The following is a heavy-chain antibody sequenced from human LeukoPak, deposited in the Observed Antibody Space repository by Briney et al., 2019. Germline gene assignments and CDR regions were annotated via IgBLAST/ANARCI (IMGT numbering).Heavy chain of an antibody. D-gene: IGHD3-22*01. V-gene: IGHV1-3*01. CDR2: INAGNGNT. CDR1: GYTFTSYA. CDR3: ARDPITMIVVVTPFYGMDV. Sequence: ASVKVSCKASGYTFTSYAMHWVRQAPGQRLEWMGWINAGNGNTEYSQKFQGRVTITRDTSASTAYMELSSLRSEDTAVYYCARDPITMIVVVTPFYGMDVWGQGTTVTVSS. J-gene: IGHJ6*02.